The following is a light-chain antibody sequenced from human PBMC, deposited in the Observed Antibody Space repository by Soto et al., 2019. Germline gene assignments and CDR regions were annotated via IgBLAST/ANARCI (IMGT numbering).Light chain of an antibody. J-gene: IGKJ4*01. V-gene: IGKV2-40*01. Sequence: LAWYXQKXGQXXQXXXYTLSYRASGVPDRFSGSGSGTDFTLKISRVEAEDVGVYYCMQRIEFPLTFGGGTKVDIK. CDR3: MQRIEFPLT. CDR2: TLS.